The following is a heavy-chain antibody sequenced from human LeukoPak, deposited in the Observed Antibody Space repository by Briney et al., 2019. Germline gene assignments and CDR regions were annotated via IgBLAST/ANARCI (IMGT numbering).Heavy chain of an antibody. J-gene: IGHJ4*02. V-gene: IGHV1-46*03. CDR2: INPSGGST. CDR3: ALSSSWYYFDY. D-gene: IGHD6-13*01. Sequence: ASVKLSCKASGYTFTSYYMHWVRQAPGQGLEWMGIINPSGGSTSYAQKFQGRVTMTRDTSTSTVYMELSSLRSEDTAVYYCALSSSWYYFDYWGQGTLVTVSS. CDR1: GYTFTSYY.